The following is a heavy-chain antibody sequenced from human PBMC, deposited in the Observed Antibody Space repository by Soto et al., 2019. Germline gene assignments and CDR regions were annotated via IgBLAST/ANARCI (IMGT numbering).Heavy chain of an antibody. CDR1: GGSISSDDYY. J-gene: IGHJ3*02. CDR3: ARDAVVTPTRAGFDI. V-gene: IGHV4-31*03. Sequence: KASETLSLTCSVSGGSISSDDYYWSWIRQHPGKGLEWIGYIYHSGSTYYNPSLKSRITISVDTSENQFSLKLSSVTAADTAVYYCARDAVVTPTRAGFDIWGHGTMVTVSS. CDR2: IYHSGST. D-gene: IGHD2-21*02.